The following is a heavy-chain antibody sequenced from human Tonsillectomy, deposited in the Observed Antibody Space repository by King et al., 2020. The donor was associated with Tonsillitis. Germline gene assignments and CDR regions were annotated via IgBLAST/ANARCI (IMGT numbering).Heavy chain of an antibody. D-gene: IGHD2-8*01. CDR3: ARVRVDCTSPNCYYYMDV. CDR1: GGSISSGSCY. J-gene: IGHJ6*03. Sequence: PLQESGPGLVKPSQTLSLTCTVSGGSISSGSCYWTWIRQPAGKGLEWIGRIYTSGSTNYNPSLKSRVTMSVDTSKNQFSLKLSSVTAADTAIYYCARVRVDCTSPNCYYYMDVWGKGTTVTVSS. V-gene: IGHV4-61*02. CDR2: IYTSGST.